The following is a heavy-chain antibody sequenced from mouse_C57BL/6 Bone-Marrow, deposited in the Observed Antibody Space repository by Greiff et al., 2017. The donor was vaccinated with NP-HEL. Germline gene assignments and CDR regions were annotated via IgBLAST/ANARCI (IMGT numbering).Heavy chain of an antibody. CDR3: AREGSGDYYYAMDY. Sequence: VQLKQSGPELVKPGASVKMSCKASGYTFTDYNMHWVKQSHGKSLEWIGYINPNNGGTSYNQKFKGKATLTVNKSSSTAYMELRSLTSEDSAVYYCAREGSGDYYYAMDYWGQGTSVTVSS. J-gene: IGHJ4*01. CDR1: GYTFTDYN. V-gene: IGHV1-22*01. CDR2: INPNNGGT. D-gene: IGHD1-3*01.